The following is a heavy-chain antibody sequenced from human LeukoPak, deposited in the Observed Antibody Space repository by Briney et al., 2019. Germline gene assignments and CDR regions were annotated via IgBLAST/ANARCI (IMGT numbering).Heavy chain of an antibody. V-gene: IGHV4-4*02. CDR2: IYHSGST. CDR3: ARDGAYSSSWFRMYGMDV. CDR1: GGSISSSNW. Sequence: SETPSLTCAVSGGSISSSNWWSWVRQPPGKGLEWIGEIYHSGSTNYNPSLKSRVTISVDKSKNQFSLKLSSVTAADTAVYYCARDGAYSSSWFRMYGMDVWGQGTTVTVSS. J-gene: IGHJ6*02. D-gene: IGHD6-13*01.